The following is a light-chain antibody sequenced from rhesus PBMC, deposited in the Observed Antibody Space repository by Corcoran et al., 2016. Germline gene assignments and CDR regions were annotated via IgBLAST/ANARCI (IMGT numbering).Light chain of an antibody. J-gene: IGLJ1*01. CDR2: NKN. CDR3: AAWNASLSGYI. CDR1: SSNIGSNY. Sequence: QSVLTQPPSASGAPGQSVTISCSGSSSNIGSNYVYCYQQLSGKAPKLLIYNKNQLPSGVPDRFSGSKSGTSASLALSGLQSEDEADYYCAAWNASLSGYIFGARTRLTVL. V-gene: IGLV1-72*02.